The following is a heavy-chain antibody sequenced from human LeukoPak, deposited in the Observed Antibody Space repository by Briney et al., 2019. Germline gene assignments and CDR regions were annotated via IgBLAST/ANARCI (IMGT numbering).Heavy chain of an antibody. CDR2: MYPGDSDT. V-gene: IGHV5-51*01. D-gene: IGHD3-10*01. CDR1: GYNFTSYW. J-gene: IGHJ4*02. CDR3: ARAYYGSSGFDY. Sequence: GESLKIPCKGSGYNFTSYWIGWVRQMPGKGPEWMGIMYPGDSDTRYSPSFQGQVTISADKSITTAYVQWSSLKASDTAMYYCARAYYGSSGFDYWGQGTLVTVSS.